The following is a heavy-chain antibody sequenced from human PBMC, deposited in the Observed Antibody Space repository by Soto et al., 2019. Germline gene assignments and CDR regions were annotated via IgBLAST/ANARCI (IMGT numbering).Heavy chain of an antibody. CDR1: GGSFSGYY. V-gene: IGHV4-34*01. Sequence: LSLTCAVYGGSFSGYYWSWIRQPPGKGLEWIGEINHGGSTNYNPSLKSRVTISVDTSKNQFSLKLSSVTAADTAVYYCARAWALQQQLNRNWFDPWGQGTLVTV. D-gene: IGHD6-13*01. CDR2: INHGGST. CDR3: ARAWALQQQLNRNWFDP. J-gene: IGHJ5*02.